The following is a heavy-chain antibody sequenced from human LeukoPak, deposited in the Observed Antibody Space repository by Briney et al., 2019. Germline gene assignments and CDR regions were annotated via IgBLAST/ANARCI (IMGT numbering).Heavy chain of an antibody. V-gene: IGHV4-59*01. CDR3: ARADCTVASCYAWRDAFHI. Sequence: SETLSLTCTVSGGSISSYYWSWLRQPPGKGLEWIGYVYYTGSTNYNPSLQSRVSISVDTSKNLFSLRLSSVTAADTAVYYCARADCTVASCYAWRDAFHIWGQGTMVSVSS. CDR2: VYYTGST. J-gene: IGHJ3*02. CDR1: GGSISSYY. D-gene: IGHD2-2*01.